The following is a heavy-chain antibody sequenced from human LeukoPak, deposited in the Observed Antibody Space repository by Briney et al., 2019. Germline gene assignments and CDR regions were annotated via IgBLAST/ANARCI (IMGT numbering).Heavy chain of an antibody. Sequence: GGSLRLSCAASGFTFSSYGMHWVRQAPGKGLERVAVIWYDGSNKYYADSVKGRFTISRDNSKNTLYLQMNSLRAEDTAVYYCAREPRSGYSYGSPDYWGQGTLVTVSS. V-gene: IGHV3-33*01. CDR3: AREPRSGYSYGSPDY. J-gene: IGHJ4*02. CDR2: IWYDGSNK. D-gene: IGHD5-18*01. CDR1: GFTFSSYG.